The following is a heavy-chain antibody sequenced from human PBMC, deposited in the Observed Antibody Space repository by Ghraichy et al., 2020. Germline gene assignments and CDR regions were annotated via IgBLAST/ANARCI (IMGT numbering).Heavy chain of an antibody. Sequence: LSLTRAASGFTFDNYAMHWVRQAPGKGLEWVSGISWNSGSIGYADSVKGRFTISRDNAKNSLYLQMNSLRAEDTAFYYCAKSQDCSSTSCYPHYYYYYGMDVWGQGTTVTVSS. V-gene: IGHV3-9*01. CDR3: AKSQDCSSTSCYPHYYYYYGMDV. D-gene: IGHD2-2*01. CDR1: GFTFDNYA. J-gene: IGHJ6*02. CDR2: ISWNSGSI.